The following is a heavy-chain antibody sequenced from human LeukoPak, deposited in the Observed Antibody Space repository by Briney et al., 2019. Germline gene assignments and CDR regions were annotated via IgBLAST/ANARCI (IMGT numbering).Heavy chain of an antibody. CDR1: GGSISSGSYY. J-gene: IGHJ4*02. D-gene: IGHD3-9*01. CDR3: ARGPGVLRYFDWLPIDY. CDR2: IHTSGST. Sequence: SETLSLTCTVSGGSISSGSYYWSWIRQPAGKGLEWIGRIHTSGSTNYNPSLKTPVTIPVDTSKNPFSLKLRSVTAADTAVYYCARGPGVLRYFDWLPIDYWGQGTLVTVSS. V-gene: IGHV4-61*02.